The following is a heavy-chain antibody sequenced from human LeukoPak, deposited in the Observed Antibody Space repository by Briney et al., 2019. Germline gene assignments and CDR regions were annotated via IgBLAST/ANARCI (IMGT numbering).Heavy chain of an antibody. Sequence: PSETLSLTCTVSGGSISSSSYYWGWIRQPPGKGLEWIGSIYYSGSTYYNPSLKRRVTISVDTSKNQFSLKLSSVTAADTAVYYCARQGVLLWFGGSPPNWFDPWGQGTLVTVSS. D-gene: IGHD3-10*01. CDR3: ARQGVLLWFGGSPPNWFDP. V-gene: IGHV4-39*01. CDR2: IYYSGST. CDR1: GGSISSSSYY. J-gene: IGHJ5*02.